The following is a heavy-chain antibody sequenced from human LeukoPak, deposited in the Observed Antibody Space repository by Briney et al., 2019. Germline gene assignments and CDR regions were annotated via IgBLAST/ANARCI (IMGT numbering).Heavy chain of an antibody. Sequence: ASVKVSCTASGYKFTDDYMHWVRQAPGPGLEFMGWINPDSGFTNYAQKFKCRVTLTRDSSISTAYFEVRSLTSDDTAVYYCAPTAEAYTSWWKVWGQGTLVTVSS. CDR3: APTAEAYTSWWKV. D-gene: IGHD3-16*01. CDR2: INPDSGFT. J-gene: IGHJ4*02. V-gene: IGHV1-2*02. CDR1: GYKFTDDY.